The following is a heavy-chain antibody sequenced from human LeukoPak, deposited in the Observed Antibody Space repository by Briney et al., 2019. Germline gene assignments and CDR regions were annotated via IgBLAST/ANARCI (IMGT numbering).Heavy chain of an antibody. V-gene: IGHV3-48*03. CDR3: ALLAVASDFDY. Sequence: GGSLRLSCPVSGFPFSVYEMNWVRQAPGRGREGVSNIGSSGTTIYYADSVRGRFSITRDNAKSSLYLQMNSLRVEDTAVYYCALLAVASDFDYWGQGALVTVSS. J-gene: IGHJ4*02. CDR1: GFPFSVYE. CDR2: IGSSGTTI. D-gene: IGHD6-19*01.